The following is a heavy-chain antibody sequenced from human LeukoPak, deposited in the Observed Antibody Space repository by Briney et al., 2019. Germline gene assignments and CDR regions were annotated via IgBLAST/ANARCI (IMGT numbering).Heavy chain of an antibody. D-gene: IGHD1-1*01. CDR1: GFAISGYD. CDR2: FYTDGGT. Sequence: GGSLRLSCAASGFAISGYDITWVRQAPGKGLEWVSVFYTDGGTSYADSMRGRFTVSRDNSKNTVFFQMNSLRVEDTAVYFCTRNGRGLDIWGQGTLVTVSS. V-gene: IGHV3-66*01. J-gene: IGHJ4*02. CDR3: TRNGRGLDI.